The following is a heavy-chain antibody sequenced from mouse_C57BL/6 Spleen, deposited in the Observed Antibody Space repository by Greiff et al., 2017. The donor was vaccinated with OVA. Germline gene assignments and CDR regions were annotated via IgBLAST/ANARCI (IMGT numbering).Heavy chain of an antibody. CDR2: IDPSDSYT. Sequence: QVHVKQPGAELVMPGASVKLSCKASGYTFTSYWMHWVKQRPGQGLEWIGEIDPSDSYTNYNQKFKGKSTLTVDKSSSTAYMQLSSLTSEDSAVYYCARFTTVVAPRYFDVWGTGTTVTVSS. D-gene: IGHD1-1*01. V-gene: IGHV1-69*01. J-gene: IGHJ1*03. CDR3: ARFTTVVAPRYFDV. CDR1: GYTFTSYW.